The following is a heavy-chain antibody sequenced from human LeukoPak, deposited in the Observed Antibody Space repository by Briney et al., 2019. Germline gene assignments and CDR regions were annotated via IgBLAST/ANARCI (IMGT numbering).Heavy chain of an antibody. CDR1: GFTFSSYS. V-gene: IGHV3-21*01. CDR2: ISSSSSYI. CDR3: ARIPYCSGGSCYYYYYYMDV. Sequence: GGSLRLSCAASGFTFSSYSMSWVRQAPGKGLEWASSISSSSSYIYYADSVKGRFTISRDNAKNSLYLQMNSLRAEDTAVYYCARIPYCSGGSCYYYYYYMDVWGKGTTVTISS. D-gene: IGHD2-15*01. J-gene: IGHJ6*03.